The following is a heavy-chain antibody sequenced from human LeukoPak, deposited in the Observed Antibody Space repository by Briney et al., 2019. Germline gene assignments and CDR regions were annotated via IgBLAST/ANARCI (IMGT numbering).Heavy chain of an antibody. J-gene: IGHJ3*02. V-gene: IGHV1-18*01. CDR1: GYTFTSYG. Sequence: ASVKVSCKASGYTFTSYGISWVRQAPGQGLEWMGWISAYNGNTNYAQKVQGRVTMTTDTSTSTAYMELRSLRSDDTAVYYCARDRRTNDYDFWSGYYYGDAFDIWGQGTMVTVSS. D-gene: IGHD3-3*01. CDR3: ARDRRTNDYDFWSGYYYGDAFDI. CDR2: ISAYNGNT.